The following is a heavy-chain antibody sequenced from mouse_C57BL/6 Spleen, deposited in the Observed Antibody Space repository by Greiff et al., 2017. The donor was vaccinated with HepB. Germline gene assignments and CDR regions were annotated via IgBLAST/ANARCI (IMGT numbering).Heavy chain of an antibody. D-gene: IGHD2-13*01. Sequence: SGPELVKPGASVKISCKASGYSFTGYYMNWVKQSPEKSLEWIGEINPSTGGTTYNQKFKAKATLTVDKSSSTAYMQLKSLTSEDSAVYYCAGDWGFDYWGQGTTLTVSS. CDR3: AGDWGFDY. CDR2: INPSTGGT. V-gene: IGHV1-42*01. CDR1: GYSFTGYY. J-gene: IGHJ2*01.